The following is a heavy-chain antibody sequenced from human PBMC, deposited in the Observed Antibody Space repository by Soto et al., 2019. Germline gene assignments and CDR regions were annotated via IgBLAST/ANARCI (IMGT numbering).Heavy chain of an antibody. Sequence: SVKVSCKASGGTFSSYAISWVRQAPGQGLEWMGGIIPIFGTANYAQKFQGRVTITADESTSTAYMELSSLRSEDTAVYYCARVVYDGRITIFGVALPYYGMDVWGQGTTVTAP. CDR3: ARVVYDGRITIFGVALPYYGMDV. V-gene: IGHV1-69*13. D-gene: IGHD3-3*01. CDR1: GGTFSSYA. CDR2: IIPIFGTA. J-gene: IGHJ6*02.